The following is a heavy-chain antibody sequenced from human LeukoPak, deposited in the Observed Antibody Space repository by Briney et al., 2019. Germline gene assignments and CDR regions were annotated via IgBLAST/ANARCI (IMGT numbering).Heavy chain of an antibody. D-gene: IGHD2-21*02. V-gene: IGHV1-69*05. CDR1: GGTFSSYA. CDR3: ARDAAYCGGGCYSDAFDI. J-gene: IGHJ3*02. Sequence: ASVKVSCKASGGTFSSYAISWVRQAPGQGLEWMGRIIPIFGTANYAQKFQGRVTITTDESTSTAYMELSSLRSEDTAVYYCARDAAYCGGGCYSDAFDIWGQGTMVTVSS. CDR2: IIPIFGTA.